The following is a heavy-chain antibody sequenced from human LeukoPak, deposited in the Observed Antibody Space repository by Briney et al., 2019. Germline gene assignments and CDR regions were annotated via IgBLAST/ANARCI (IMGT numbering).Heavy chain of an antibody. CDR1: GYTFTSYG. V-gene: IGHV1-18*01. CDR2: ISAYNGNT. Sequence: ASVKVSCKASGYTFTSYGISWVRQAPGQGLEWMGWISAYNGNTNYAQKLQGSVTMTTDTSTSTAYMELRRLRSDGTAVYYCATSISITMIVASELDYWGQGTLVTVSS. J-gene: IGHJ4*02. D-gene: IGHD3-22*01. CDR3: ATSISITMIVASELDY.